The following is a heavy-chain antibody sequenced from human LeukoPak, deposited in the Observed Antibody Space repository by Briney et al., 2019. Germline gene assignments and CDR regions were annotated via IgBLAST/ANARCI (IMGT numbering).Heavy chain of an antibody. CDR2: IYHSGST. J-gene: IGHJ4*02. D-gene: IGHD5/OR15-5a*01. CDR3: ARVSGVLRFGHYYFDY. CDR1: GGSISSGGYS. Sequence: SETLSLTCAVSGGSISSGGYSWSWIRQPPGKGLEWIGSIYHSGSTYYNPSLKSRVTISLDTSKNQFSLKLSSVTAADTAVYYCARVSGVLRFGHYYFDYWGQGTLVTVSS. V-gene: IGHV4-30-2*03.